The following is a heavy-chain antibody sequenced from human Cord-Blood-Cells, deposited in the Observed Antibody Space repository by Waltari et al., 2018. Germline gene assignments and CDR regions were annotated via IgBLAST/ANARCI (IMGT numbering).Heavy chain of an antibody. CDR2: INPIRGIA. Sequence: QVQLVQSGAEVKTPGSSVKVSCKASGGTFSSYAISWVRQAPGQGLGVMGRINPIRGIANDAQKFQGRITITADKSTITAYMELSSLRSEDTAVYYCARDQTYSDAFDIWGQGTMVTVSS. V-gene: IGHV1-69*09. CDR3: ARDQTYSDAFDI. D-gene: IGHD2-21*01. J-gene: IGHJ3*02. CDR1: GGTFSSYA.